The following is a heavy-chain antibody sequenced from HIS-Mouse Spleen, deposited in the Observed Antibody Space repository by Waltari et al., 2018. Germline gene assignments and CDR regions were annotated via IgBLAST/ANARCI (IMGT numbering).Heavy chain of an antibody. CDR3: AREIPYSSSWYDWYFDL. V-gene: IGHV4-39*07. D-gene: IGHD6-13*01. Sequence: QLQLQESGPGLVKPSETLSRTCTVSGGSISSSSYYWGWIRQPPGKGLGGIGSIYYSGDTTNNSSLKIPVSISVDTSKNQFSLKLSSVTAADAAVYYWAREIPYSSSWYDWYFDLWGRGTLVTVSS. CDR1: GGSISSSSYY. CDR2: IYYSGDT. J-gene: IGHJ2*01.